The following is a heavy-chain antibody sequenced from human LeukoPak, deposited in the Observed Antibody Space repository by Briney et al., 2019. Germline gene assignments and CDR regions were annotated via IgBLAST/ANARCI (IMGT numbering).Heavy chain of an antibody. D-gene: IGHD2-2*01. V-gene: IGHV3-48*04. CDR3: ATDQSCSSTSCSDDPSNI. Sequence: GGSLRLSCAASGFSFSSYSMNWVRQAPGKGLEWVSYISGSSSSIYYADSVKGRFTISRDNAKNSLYLQMNSLRAEDTAVYYCATDQSCSSTSCSDDPSNIWGQGPMDTVSS. CDR2: ISGSSSSI. J-gene: IGHJ3*02. CDR1: GFSFSSYS.